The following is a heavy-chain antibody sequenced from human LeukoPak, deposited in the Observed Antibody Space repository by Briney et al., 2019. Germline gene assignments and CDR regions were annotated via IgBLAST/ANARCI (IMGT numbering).Heavy chain of an antibody. D-gene: IGHD2-8*01. Sequence: SETLSLTCTVSGGSISSGGYYWSWIRQHPGKGLEWIGYIYYTGSTQYNPSLKSRVVISADTSKNQFSLRLSSVTVADTAVYYCAHPLGYGDNVYVYWGQGTLVTVSS. J-gene: IGHJ4*02. CDR1: GGSISSGGYY. CDR2: IYYTGST. CDR3: AHPLGYGDNVYVY. V-gene: IGHV4-31*03.